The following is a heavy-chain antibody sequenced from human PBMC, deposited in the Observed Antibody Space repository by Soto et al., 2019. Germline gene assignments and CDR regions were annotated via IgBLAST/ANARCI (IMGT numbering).Heavy chain of an antibody. CDR1: GGSFSGYY. CDR3: ARGGRNVLRFLEWLPRVYYYGMDV. D-gene: IGHD3-3*01. Sequence: KTSETLSLTXAVYGGSFSGYYWSWIRQPPGKGLEWIGEINHSGSTNYNPSLKSRVTISVDTSKNQLSLKLSSVTAADTAVYYCARGGRNVLRFLEWLPRVYYYGMDVWGQGTTVTVSS. V-gene: IGHV4-34*01. J-gene: IGHJ6*02. CDR2: INHSGST.